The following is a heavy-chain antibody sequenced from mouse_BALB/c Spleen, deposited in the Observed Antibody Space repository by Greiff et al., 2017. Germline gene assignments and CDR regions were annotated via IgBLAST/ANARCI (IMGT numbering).Heavy chain of an antibody. J-gene: IGHJ2*01. V-gene: IGHV5-15*02. CDR3: ARAGDRYDDGYYFDY. D-gene: IGHD2-14*01. Sequence: EVKVVESGGGLVQPGGSRKLSCAASGFTFSDYGMAWVRQAPGKGPEWVAFISNLAYSIYYADTVTGRFTISRENAKNTLYLEMSSLRSEDTAMYYCARAGDRYDDGYYFDYWGQGTTLTVSS. CDR2: ISNLAYSI. CDR1: GFTFSDYG.